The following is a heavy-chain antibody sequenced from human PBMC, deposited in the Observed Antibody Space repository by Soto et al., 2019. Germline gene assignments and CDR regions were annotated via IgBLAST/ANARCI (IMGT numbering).Heavy chain of an antibody. CDR2: ISGSGGST. Sequence: LRLSCAASGFTFSSYAMTWVRQAPGKGLEWVSGISGSGGSTYYADSVKGQFTISRDNSKNTLYLQMNSLRAEDTAVYYCAKGLYSGSYFDYCGQGPLVTVSS. J-gene: IGHJ4*02. V-gene: IGHV3-23*01. CDR1: GFTFSSYA. CDR3: AKGLYSGSYFDY. D-gene: IGHD1-26*01.